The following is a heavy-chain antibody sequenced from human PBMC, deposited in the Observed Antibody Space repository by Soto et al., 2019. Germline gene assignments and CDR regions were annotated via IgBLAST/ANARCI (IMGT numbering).Heavy chain of an antibody. J-gene: IGHJ4*02. CDR1: GFSLTTNEVV. V-gene: IGHV2-5*01. CDR3: AHRPTVTRIDH. D-gene: IGHD4-17*01. CDR2: IYGNNDE. Sequence: QITLKESGPTLVKSTQTLTLTCTFSGFSLTTNEVVVGWIRQPPGKGLEWLGFIYGNNDERYSPSLKSRLAISEDSSNNQVVLTMANMDPADTATYYCAHRPTVTRIDHWGQGLLVSVSS.